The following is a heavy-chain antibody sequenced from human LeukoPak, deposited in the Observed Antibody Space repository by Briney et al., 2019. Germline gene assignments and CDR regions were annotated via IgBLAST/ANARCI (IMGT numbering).Heavy chain of an antibody. Sequence: SETLSLTCAVYGGSFSGYYWSWIRQPPGKGLEWIGEINHSGSTNYNPSLKSRVTISVDTSKNQFSLKLSSVTAADTAAYYCARGHGIAVAGISDWFDPWGQGTLVTVSS. CDR1: GGSFSGYY. V-gene: IGHV4-34*01. CDR3: ARGHGIAVAGISDWFDP. J-gene: IGHJ5*02. D-gene: IGHD6-19*01. CDR2: INHSGST.